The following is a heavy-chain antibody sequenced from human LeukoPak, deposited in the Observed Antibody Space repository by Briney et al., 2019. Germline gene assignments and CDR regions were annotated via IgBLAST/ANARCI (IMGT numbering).Heavy chain of an antibody. J-gene: IGHJ4*02. CDR2: ISSSGSTI. V-gene: IGHV3-48*03. D-gene: IGHD6-6*01. Sequence: PGGSLRLSCAASGFTFSSYEMNWVRQAPGQGLEWVSYISSSGSTIYYADSVKGRFTISRDNARNSLYLQMNSLRAEDTAVYYCARDAYSSSSGFDSWGQGTLVTVSS. CDR3: ARDAYSSSSGFDS. CDR1: GFTFSSYE.